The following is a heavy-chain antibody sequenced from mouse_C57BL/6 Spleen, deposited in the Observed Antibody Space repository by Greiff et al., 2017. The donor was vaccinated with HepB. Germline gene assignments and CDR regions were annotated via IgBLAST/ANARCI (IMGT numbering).Heavy chain of an antibody. CDR2: INPSTGGT. Sequence: EVQLVESGPELVKPGASVKISCKASGYSFTGYYMNWVKQSPEKSLEWIGEINPSTGGTTYNQKFKAKATLTVDKSSSTAYMQLKSLTSEDSAVYYCARAFYYGSSYGYFDVWGTGTTVTVSS. D-gene: IGHD1-1*01. CDR1: GYSFTGYY. CDR3: ARAFYYGSSYGYFDV. V-gene: IGHV1-42*01. J-gene: IGHJ1*03.